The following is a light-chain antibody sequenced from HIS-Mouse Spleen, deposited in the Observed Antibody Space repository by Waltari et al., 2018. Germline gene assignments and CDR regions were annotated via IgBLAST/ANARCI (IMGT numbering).Light chain of an antibody. CDR3: SSYTSSSFNVV. CDR2: DLS. V-gene: IGLV2-14*03. J-gene: IGLJ2*01. CDR1: SIYVGGDNY. Sequence: QSALTHPASVSGSPGQSITISCTGTSIYVGGDNYVSWYQQHPGKAPKLMIYDLSNRPSGVSNRFSGSKSGNTASLTISGLQAEDEADYYCSSYTSSSFNVVFGGGTKLTVL.